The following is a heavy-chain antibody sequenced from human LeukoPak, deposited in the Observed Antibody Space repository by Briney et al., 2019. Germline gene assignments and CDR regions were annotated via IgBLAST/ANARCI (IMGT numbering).Heavy chain of an antibody. J-gene: IGHJ4*02. V-gene: IGHV3-23*01. CDR1: GFIFSSYA. CDR2: ISGSGGST. D-gene: IGHD6-19*01. CDR3: AKHVLFSSGWYFDY. Sequence: GGSLRLSCAASGFIFSSYAMSWVRQAPGKGLEWVSTISGSGGSTYYADSVKGRFTISRDNSRNTVSLQMNTLRAEDTALYYCAKHVLFSSGWYFDYWGQGTLVTVS.